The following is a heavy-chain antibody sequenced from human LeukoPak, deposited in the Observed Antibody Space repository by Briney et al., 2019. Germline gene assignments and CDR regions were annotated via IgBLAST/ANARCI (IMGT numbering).Heavy chain of an antibody. J-gene: IGHJ6*02. V-gene: IGHV3-7*01. CDR3: ARVSRDFYSNYYYYYGMDV. Sequence: GGSLRLACAAYGFTFSSYWMSWVRQAPGKGLEWVANIKQDGSEKYYVDSVKGRFTISRDNAKNSLYLQMNSLRAEYTAVYYCARVSRDFYSNYYYYYGMDVWGQGTTVTVSS. D-gene: IGHD4-11*01. CDR1: GFTFSSYW. CDR2: IKQDGSEK.